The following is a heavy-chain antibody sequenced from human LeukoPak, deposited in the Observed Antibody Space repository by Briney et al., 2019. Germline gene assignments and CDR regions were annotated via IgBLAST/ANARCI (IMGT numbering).Heavy chain of an antibody. Sequence: GASVKVSCKAPGYTFTSNYIHWVRQAPGQGLEWLGVINPSGGSTTYAQKFQGRVTMTRDTSTSTVYMDLYSLRSEDTAVYYCARGGCSSISCEGDYWGQGTLVTVSS. D-gene: IGHD2-2*01. V-gene: IGHV1-46*01. CDR2: INPSGGST. CDR1: GYTFTSNY. CDR3: ARGGCSSISCEGDY. J-gene: IGHJ4*02.